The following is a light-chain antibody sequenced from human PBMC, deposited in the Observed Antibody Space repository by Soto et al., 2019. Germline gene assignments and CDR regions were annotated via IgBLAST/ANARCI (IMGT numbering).Light chain of an antibody. CDR1: KNINTW. J-gene: IGKJ1*01. Sequence: DIQMTQSPSTLSASVGDRVTITCRASKNINTWVAWYQQKPGKAPKLLIYTASSLESGVPSRFSGSGSGTEFTLTIGSLQPDDFATYYCQHYNSYSEAFGQGTKVDIK. CDR2: TAS. CDR3: QHYNSYSEA. V-gene: IGKV1-5*03.